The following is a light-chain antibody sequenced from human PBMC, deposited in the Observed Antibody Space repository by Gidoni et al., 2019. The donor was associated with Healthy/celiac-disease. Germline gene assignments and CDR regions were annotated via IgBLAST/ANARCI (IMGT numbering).Light chain of an antibody. Sequence: DIVLTQPPLSLPVTPGEPASIFCRSSQGLLHSNGYDYLEWYLQKPEQSTHLLSYLGSIRASGVPDRFSGSGSGTDVTLNSSRVEAEDVVVYYCRQALQTPTFGQGTKVEIK. J-gene: IGKJ1*01. CDR1: QGLLHSNGYDY. V-gene: IGKV2-28*01. CDR3: RQALQTPT. CDR2: LGS.